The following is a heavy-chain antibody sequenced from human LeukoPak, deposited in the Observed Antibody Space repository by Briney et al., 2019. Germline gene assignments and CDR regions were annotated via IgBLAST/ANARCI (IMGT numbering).Heavy chain of an antibody. J-gene: IGHJ4*02. CDR2: IKQDGSEK. CDR3: ARNYYFDY. D-gene: IGHD1-7*01. Sequence: GGSLRLSCAASGFTFSNAWMSWVRQAPGKGLEWVANIKQDGSEKYYVDSVKGRFTISRDNAKSSLYLQLNNLRAEDTAVYYCARNYYFDYWGQGTLVTVSS. V-gene: IGHV3-7*01. CDR1: GFTFSNAW.